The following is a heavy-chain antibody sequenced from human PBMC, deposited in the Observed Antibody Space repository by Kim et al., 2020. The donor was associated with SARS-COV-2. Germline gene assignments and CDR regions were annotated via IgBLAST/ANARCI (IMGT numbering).Heavy chain of an antibody. Sequence: YADSVKGRFTISRDNAKSSLYLQMNSLRAEDTALYYCAKGNGGNSWYFDLWGRGTLVTVSS. J-gene: IGHJ2*01. CDR3: AKGNGGNSWYFDL. D-gene: IGHD2-21*02. V-gene: IGHV3-9*01.